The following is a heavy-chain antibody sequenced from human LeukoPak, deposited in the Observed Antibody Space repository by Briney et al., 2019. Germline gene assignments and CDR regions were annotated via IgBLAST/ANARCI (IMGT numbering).Heavy chain of an antibody. CDR1: GYTFTGYY. D-gene: IGHD3-10*01. CDR2: INPNSGGT. Sequence: ASVKVSCKASGYTFTGYYMHWVRQAPGQGLEWMGWINPNSGGTNYAQKFQGRATMTRDTSISTAYMELSRLRSDDTAVYYCARVMVRGVIGSFLFAYWGQGTLVTVSS. CDR3: ARVMVRGVIGSFLFAY. J-gene: IGHJ4*02. V-gene: IGHV1-2*02.